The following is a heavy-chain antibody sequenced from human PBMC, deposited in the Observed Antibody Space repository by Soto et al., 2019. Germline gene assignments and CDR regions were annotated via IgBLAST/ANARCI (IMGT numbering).Heavy chain of an antibody. CDR2: VYYGGST. CDR3: AGGDYYHSSGYYFYYYTMDV. D-gene: IGHD3-22*01. J-gene: IGHJ6*01. Sequence: SETMSLTCAVCGGSICISRYSWAWIRQPPGKGLEWIGNVYYGGSTYYNPSLKSRVTISVETSKSQFSLKLSSVTAADTAVYYCAGGDYYHSSGYYFYYYTMDVWGQGTTVTLSS. CDR1: GGSICISRYS. V-gene: IGHV4-39*01.